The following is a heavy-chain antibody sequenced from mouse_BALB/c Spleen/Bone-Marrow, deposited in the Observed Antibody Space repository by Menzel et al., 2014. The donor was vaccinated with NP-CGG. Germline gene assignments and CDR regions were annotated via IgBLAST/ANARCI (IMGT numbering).Heavy chain of an antibody. Sequence: QVHVKQSGAELVKPGASVKLSCKASGYTFTSYWMHWVKQRPGRGLEWIGEINPSNGRTNYNEKFKSKATLTVDKSSSTAYMQLSSLTSEDSAVYYCARSDGYYPYYYAMDYWGQGTSVTVSS. CDR2: INPSNGRT. V-gene: IGHV1S81*02. J-gene: IGHJ4*01. CDR1: GYTFTSYW. D-gene: IGHD2-3*01. CDR3: ARSDGYYPYYYAMDY.